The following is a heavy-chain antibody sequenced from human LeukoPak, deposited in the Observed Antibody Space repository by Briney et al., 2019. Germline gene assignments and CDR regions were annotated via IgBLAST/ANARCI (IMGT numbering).Heavy chain of an antibody. D-gene: IGHD6-6*01. CDR3: AREQLATNAFDI. Sequence: PGGSLRLSCAASGFTSSSYAMSWVRQAPGKGLEWVSAISGSGGSTYYADSVKGRFTISRDNSKNTLYLQMNSLRAEDTAVYYCAREQLATNAFDIWGQGTMVTVSS. CDR2: ISGSGGST. J-gene: IGHJ3*02. V-gene: IGHV3-23*01. CDR1: GFTSSSYA.